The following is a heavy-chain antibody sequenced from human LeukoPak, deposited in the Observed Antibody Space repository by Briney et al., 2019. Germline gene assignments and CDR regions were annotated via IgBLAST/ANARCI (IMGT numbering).Heavy chain of an antibody. CDR2: IGGSSGST. CDR1: GFTFSSYA. Sequence: GGSLRLSCAASGFTFSSYAMRWVRQAPGKGLEWVTSIGGSSGSTYYADSVKGRFTNSRDNSKNTLYLQMNSLRAEDTAVYYCAKGVSSPLYYFDYWGQGTLVTVSS. J-gene: IGHJ4*02. V-gene: IGHV3-23*01. CDR3: AKGVSSPLYYFDY. D-gene: IGHD6-13*01.